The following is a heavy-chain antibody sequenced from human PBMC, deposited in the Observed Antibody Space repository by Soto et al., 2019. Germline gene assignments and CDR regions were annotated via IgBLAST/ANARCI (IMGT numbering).Heavy chain of an antibody. J-gene: IGHJ4*02. CDR2: INAGNGET. CDR1: GYTFTSYA. V-gene: IGHV1-3*01. Sequence: ASVKVSCKASGYTFTSYAMHWVRQAPGQRLEWMGWINAGNGETIYAQKFQGRVTMTEDTSTDTAYMELSSLRSEDTAVYYCATVPITIIVVMFDYWGQGTLVTVSS. D-gene: IGHD3-22*01. CDR3: ATVPITIIVVMFDY.